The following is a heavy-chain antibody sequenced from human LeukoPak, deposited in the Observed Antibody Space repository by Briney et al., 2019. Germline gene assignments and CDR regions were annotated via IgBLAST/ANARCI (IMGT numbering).Heavy chain of an antibody. CDR2: ISGSGGST. CDR3: AKSFSGPAAGHQNAFDI. CDR1: GFTFSSYG. Sequence: GGSLRLSCAASGFTFSSYGMSWVRQAPGKGLEWVSAISGSGGSTYYADSVKGRFTISRDNSKNTLYLQMNSLRAEDTAVYYCAKSFSGPAAGHQNAFDIWGQGTMVTVSS. V-gene: IGHV3-23*01. J-gene: IGHJ3*02. D-gene: IGHD6-13*01.